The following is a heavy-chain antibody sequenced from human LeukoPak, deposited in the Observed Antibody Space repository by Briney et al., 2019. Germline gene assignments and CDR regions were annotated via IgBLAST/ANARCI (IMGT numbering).Heavy chain of an antibody. CDR1: GVSVTSYY. CDR2: IYYSGST. Sequence: SETLSLTCTVSGVSVTSYYWSWIRQPPGKGLEWIANIYYSGSTKYNPSLKSRVTISVDTSKNQVSLKLRSVTAADTAVYYCARTTEGYAGGPGYSYYYYMDVWGKGTTVTISS. D-gene: IGHD5-12*01. J-gene: IGHJ6*03. CDR3: ARTTEGYAGGPGYSYYYYMDV. V-gene: IGHV4-59*02.